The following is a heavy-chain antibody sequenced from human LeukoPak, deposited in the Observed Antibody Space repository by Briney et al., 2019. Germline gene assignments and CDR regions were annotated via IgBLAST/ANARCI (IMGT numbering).Heavy chain of an antibody. D-gene: IGHD3-10*01. CDR1: GGSVSSSYW. V-gene: IGHV4-4*02. CDR2: TYRGGGP. J-gene: IGHJ4*02. Sequence: SETLSLTCAVSGGSVSSSYWWSWVRPSPGKGLEWIGETYRGGGPNYNPSLKSRVTISVDTSKNQFSLKLTSVTAADTAVYYCARGEVLYFGGYYLDSWGQGTPVTVSS. CDR3: ARGEVLYFGGYYLDS.